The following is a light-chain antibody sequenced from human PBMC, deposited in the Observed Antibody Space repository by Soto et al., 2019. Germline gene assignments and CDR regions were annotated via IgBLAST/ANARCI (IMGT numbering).Light chain of an antibody. J-gene: IGLJ1*01. CDR2: DVT. V-gene: IGLV2-11*01. Sequence: QSVLTQPRSVSGSPGQSVTISCTGTSSDIGRYNFVSWYQQHPGKAPHLLIFDVTKRPSCVPDRFSGSRSANTASLPLSGLQADDEADFYCCSYAGTYTYVFGTGTKVTVL. CDR1: SSDIGRYNF. CDR3: CSYAGTYTYV.